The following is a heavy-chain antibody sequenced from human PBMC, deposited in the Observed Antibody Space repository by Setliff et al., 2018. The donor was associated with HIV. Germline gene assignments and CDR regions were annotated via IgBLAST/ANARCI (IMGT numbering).Heavy chain of an antibody. CDR3: ARDGYSSSWYVISGSFDS. CDR2: VYYSGST. D-gene: IGHD6-13*01. Sequence: SETLSLTCIVSGGSISSSSYYWGWIRQPPGKGLEWIGTVYYSGSTYYNPSLKSRVTISVDTSENQFSLKLSSVTAADTAVYYCARDGYSSSWYVISGSFDSWGQGILVTVSS. CDR1: GGSISSSSYY. V-gene: IGHV4-39*07. J-gene: IGHJ4*02.